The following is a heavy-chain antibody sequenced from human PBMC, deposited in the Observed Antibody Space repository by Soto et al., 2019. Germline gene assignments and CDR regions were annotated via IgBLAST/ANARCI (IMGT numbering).Heavy chain of an antibody. CDR3: VRVVGAIDY. D-gene: IGHD4-17*01. V-gene: IGHV1-8*01. CDR2: MNPNSGNT. Sequence: ASVKVSCKASGYTFTSCDINWVRQATGQGLEWMGWMNPNSGNTGSAQNFQGRVTMTRDTFTRTAYMELSRLTSEDTAVYYCVRVVGAIDYWGQGTLVTVSS. J-gene: IGHJ4*02. CDR1: GYTFTSCD.